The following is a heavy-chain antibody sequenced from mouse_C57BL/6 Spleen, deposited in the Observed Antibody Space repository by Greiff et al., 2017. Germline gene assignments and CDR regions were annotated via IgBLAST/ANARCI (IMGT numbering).Heavy chain of an antibody. V-gene: IGHV1-9*01. CDR1: GYTFTGYW. Sequence: QVQLQQSGAELMKPGASVKLSCKATGYTFTGYWIGWVKQRPGHGLEWIGEILPGSGSTNYNEKFKGKATFTADTSSSTAYMQLGRLATEYSAIYYWARWGMDYWGQGTTVTVSS. CDR2: ILPGSGST. J-gene: IGHJ4*01. CDR3: ARWGMDY.